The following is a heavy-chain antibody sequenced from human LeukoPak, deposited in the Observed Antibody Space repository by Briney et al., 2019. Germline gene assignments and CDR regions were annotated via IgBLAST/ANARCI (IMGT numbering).Heavy chain of an antibody. Sequence: SETLSLTCTVSGYSISSGYYWGWIRQPPGKGLEWIGSIYNSGSTYYNPSLKSRVTISVDTSKDQFSLKLSSVTAADTALYYCARAYSSSWYWNWFDPWGQGTLVTVSS. CDR3: ARAYSSSWYWNWFDP. CDR2: IYNSGST. CDR1: GYSISSGYY. J-gene: IGHJ5*02. D-gene: IGHD6-13*01. V-gene: IGHV4-38-2*02.